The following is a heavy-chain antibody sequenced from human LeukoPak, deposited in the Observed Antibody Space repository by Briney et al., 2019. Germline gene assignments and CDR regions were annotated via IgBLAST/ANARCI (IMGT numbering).Heavy chain of an antibody. CDR2: ISSSSSYI. J-gene: IGHJ4*02. D-gene: IGHD6-19*01. CDR1: GFTSSSYS. CDR3: ARDVTVAEDY. V-gene: IGHV3-21*01. Sequence: GGSLRLSCAAPGFTSSSYSMNWVRQAPGKGLEWVSSISSSSSYIYYADSVKGRFTISKDNAKNSLYLQMNSLRAEDTAVYYCARDVTVAEDYWGQGTLVTVSS.